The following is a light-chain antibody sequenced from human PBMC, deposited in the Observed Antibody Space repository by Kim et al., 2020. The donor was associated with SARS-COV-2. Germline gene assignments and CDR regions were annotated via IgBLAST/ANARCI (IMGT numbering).Light chain of an antibody. CDR3: QAWDSNTWV. Sequence: VSPGQTASISCSGDKLGDKYVCWYQQKPGQSPVLLIYEDTKRPSGIPVRFSGSYSGNTDTLTISGTQAMDEADYYCQAWDSNTWVFGGGTQLTVL. V-gene: IGLV3-1*01. CDR1: KLGDKY. CDR2: EDT. J-gene: IGLJ3*02.